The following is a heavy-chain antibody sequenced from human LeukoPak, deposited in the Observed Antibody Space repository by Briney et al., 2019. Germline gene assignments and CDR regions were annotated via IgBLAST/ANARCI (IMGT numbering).Heavy chain of an antibody. CDR2: IDPMDSYT. J-gene: IGHJ4*02. CDR1: GYSFTSYW. CDR3: ARHVRRSPFDS. V-gene: IGHV5-10-1*01. D-gene: IGHD3-10*02. Sequence: GESLKISCKGAGYSFTSYWISWVRQVPGKGLEWMGRIDPMDSYTKYSPSFQGHVTISADKSISAAYLQWSSLKASDTAMYYCARHVRRSPFDSWGQGTLVTVSS.